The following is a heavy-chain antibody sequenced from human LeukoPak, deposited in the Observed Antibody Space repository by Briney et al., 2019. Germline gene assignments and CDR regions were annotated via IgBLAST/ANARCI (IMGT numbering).Heavy chain of an antibody. J-gene: IGHJ4*02. D-gene: IGHD1-7*01. Sequence: SVKVSCTASGYTFTSYGISWVRQAPGQGLEWMGGIIPIFGTANYAQKFQGRVTITADESTSTAYMELSSLRSEDTAVYYCARGITGTTSNWGQGTLVTVSS. CDR3: ARGITGTTSN. CDR2: IIPIFGTA. V-gene: IGHV1-69*13. CDR1: GYTFTSYG.